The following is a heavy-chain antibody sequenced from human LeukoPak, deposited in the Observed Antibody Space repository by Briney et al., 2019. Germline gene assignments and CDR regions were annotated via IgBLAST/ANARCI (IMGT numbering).Heavy chain of an antibody. CDR2: INHSGST. V-gene: IGHV4-34*01. CDR1: GGSFSGYY. Sequence: PSETLSLTCAVYGGSFSGYYWSWIRQPPGKGLEWIGEINHSGSTNYNPSLKSRVTISVDTSKNQFSLKLYSVTAADTAVYYCARDHHGDYSDDAFDIWGQGTMVTVSS. J-gene: IGHJ3*02. D-gene: IGHD4-17*01. CDR3: ARDHHGDYSDDAFDI.